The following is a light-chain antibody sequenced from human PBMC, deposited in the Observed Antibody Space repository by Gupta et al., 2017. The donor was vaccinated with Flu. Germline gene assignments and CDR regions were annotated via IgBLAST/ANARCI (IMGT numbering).Light chain of an antibody. CDR2: GAS. CDR3: QQYKNWPPWT. J-gene: IGKJ1*01. Sequence: EIVMTQSPATLSVSPGERSTLSCRASQSVSSNLAWLKQKPGQAPRLLIYGASTRATGITARFSGSGYGKDLSLTISSRQSEDFAVYYCQQYKNWPPWTFGQGTKVEIK. V-gene: IGKV3-15*01. CDR1: QSVSSN.